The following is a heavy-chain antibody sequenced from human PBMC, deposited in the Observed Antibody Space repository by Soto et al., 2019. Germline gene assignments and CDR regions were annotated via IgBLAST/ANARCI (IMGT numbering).Heavy chain of an antibody. CDR3: ASDNSQNYGAPAASSWFHP. CDR1: VFSVRDYF. D-gene: IGHD2-15*01. Sequence: SVPVSRLACVFSVRDYFMHWLRPAPGKGVALMGIIIPSGDSRNYAQEAQGRVTITRDTSTSTVYMDLSILRYEDTAVDYYASDNSQNYGAPAASSWFHPWGQGTPVTVSS. V-gene: IGHV1-46*01. CDR2: IIPSGDSR. J-gene: IGHJ5*02.